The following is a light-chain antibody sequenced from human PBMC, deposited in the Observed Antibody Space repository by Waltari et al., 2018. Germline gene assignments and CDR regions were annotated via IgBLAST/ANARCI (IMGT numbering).Light chain of an antibody. CDR3: ATWDSSLSAGRV. Sequence: QSILTQPPSVSAAPGQKVSIACSGANSNIGSHYVSWYQQIPGTAPKLLIYDNNKRPSGSPDRFSGSKSGTSATLGITGLQTADEGDYYCATWDSSLSAGRVFGGGTKLTVL. V-gene: IGLV1-51*01. J-gene: IGLJ3*02. CDR2: DNN. CDR1: NSNIGSHY.